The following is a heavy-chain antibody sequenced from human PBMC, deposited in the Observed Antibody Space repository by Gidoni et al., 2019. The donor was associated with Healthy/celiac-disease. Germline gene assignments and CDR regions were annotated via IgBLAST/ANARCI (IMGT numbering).Heavy chain of an antibody. J-gene: IGHJ6*02. V-gene: IGHV3-21*01. D-gene: IGHD2-2*01. CDR3: ARLSTNGMDV. CDR2: MSSSSSYI. CDR1: GFTFSSYS. Sequence: EVQLVESGGGPVKPGGSLRLSCAASGFTFSSYSMNWVRQAPGKGLEWGSSMSSSSSYIYYADSVKGRFTISRDNAKNSLYLQMNSLRAEDTAVYYCARLSTNGMDVWGQGTTVTVSS.